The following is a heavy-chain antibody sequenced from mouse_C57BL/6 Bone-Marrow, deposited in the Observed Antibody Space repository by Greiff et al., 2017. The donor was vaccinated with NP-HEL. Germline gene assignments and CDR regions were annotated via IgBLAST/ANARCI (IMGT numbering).Heavy chain of an antibody. V-gene: IGHV1-64*01. CDR3: ASFYYDYSDY. CDR2: IHPNSGST. Sequence: QVQLKQPGAELVKPGASVKLSCKASGYTFTSYWMHWVKQRPGQGLEWIGMIHPNSGSTNYNEKFKSKATLTVDKSSSTAYMQLSSLTSEDSAVYYCASFYYDYSDYWGQGTTLTVSS. D-gene: IGHD2-4*01. J-gene: IGHJ2*01. CDR1: GYTFTSYW.